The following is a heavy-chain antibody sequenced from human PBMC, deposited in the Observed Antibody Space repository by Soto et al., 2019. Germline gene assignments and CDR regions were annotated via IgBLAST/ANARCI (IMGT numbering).Heavy chain of an antibody. D-gene: IGHD5-18*01. CDR3: ARVPPGYSYGRFYYGMDV. V-gene: IGHV4-4*07. CDR1: GGSIISYY. CDR2: IYTSGST. Sequence: ASETLSLTCTVSGGSIISYYWSWIRQPAGKGLEWIGRIYTSGSTNYNPSLKSRVTMSVDTSKNQFSLKLSSVTAADTAVYYCARVPPGYSYGRFYYGMDVWGQGTTVTVSS. J-gene: IGHJ6*02.